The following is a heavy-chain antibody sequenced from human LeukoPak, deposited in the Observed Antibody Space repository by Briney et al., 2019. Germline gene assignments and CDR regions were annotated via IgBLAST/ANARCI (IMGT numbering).Heavy chain of an antibody. CDR2: ISGRGGRT. D-gene: IGHD3-10*01. V-gene: IGHV3-23*01. J-gene: IGHJ5*02. Sequence: PGGSLRPSCAAFGLTFSSNAMSWVRQAPGKGWGWVSAISGRGGRTYNADSVKGRFTISRDNAKNTMTLQMNSLRAEDTAVYNCAKSGGFGHVGNWFDPWGQGTLVTVSS. CDR1: GLTFSSNA. CDR3: AKSGGFGHVGNWFDP.